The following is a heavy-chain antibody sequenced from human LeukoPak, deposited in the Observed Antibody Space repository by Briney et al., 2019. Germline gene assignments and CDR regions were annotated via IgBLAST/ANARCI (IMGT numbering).Heavy chain of an antibody. V-gene: IGHV4-39*01. CDR3: VRHISTNTGYFDS. Sequence: PSGTLSLTCTVSGGSINSHSYYWGWIRQPPGKGLEWIGSVYYDGTSYSNPSLKSRAAVFVDTSRDQFSLDLSFVTAADTALYYCVRHISTNTGYFDSCGPGILVSVSS. CDR2: VYYDGTS. J-gene: IGHJ4*02. CDR1: GGSINSHSYY. D-gene: IGHD5-24*01.